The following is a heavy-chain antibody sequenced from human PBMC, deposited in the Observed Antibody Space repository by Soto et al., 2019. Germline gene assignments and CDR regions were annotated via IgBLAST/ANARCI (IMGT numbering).Heavy chain of an antibody. CDR2: ISGGGDTT. D-gene: IGHD2-8*01. CDR3: AKLRDFVVLPAGILDY. Sequence: GGSLRLSCAASGFTFSSYGISWIRLSPGKGLEWVSVISGGGDTTYYTPSVKGRFTISRDDFRNTLYLQMNSLRTEDTAIYCCAKLRDFVVLPAGILDYWGPGTLVTVSS. V-gene: IGHV3-23*01. J-gene: IGHJ4*02. CDR1: GFTFSSYG.